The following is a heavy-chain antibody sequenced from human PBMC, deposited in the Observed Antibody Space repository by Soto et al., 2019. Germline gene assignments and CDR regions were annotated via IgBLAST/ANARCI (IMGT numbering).Heavy chain of an antibody. CDR2: IYPGDSDT. CDR3: ARQGCSGGSCYLFDP. Sequence: GESLKISCKGSGYSFTSYWIGWVRQMPGKGLEWMGIIYPGDSDTRYSPSFQGQVTISADKSISTAYLQWSSLKASDTAMYYCARQGCSGGSCYLFDPWGQGTLVTVSS. V-gene: IGHV5-51*01. D-gene: IGHD2-15*01. CDR1: GYSFTSYW. J-gene: IGHJ5*02.